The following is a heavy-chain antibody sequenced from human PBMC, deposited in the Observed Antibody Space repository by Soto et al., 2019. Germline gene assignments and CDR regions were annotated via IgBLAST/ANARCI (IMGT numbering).Heavy chain of an antibody. CDR1: GFTLSDHF. CDR2: TKHMVSSYAT. CDR3: VAYLSYYVH. D-gene: IGHD3-10*02. V-gene: IGHV3-72*01. Sequence: EVQLVESGGGLVQPGGSLRLSCAVSGFTLSDHFMDWVRQAPGKGLEWVGRTKHMVSSYATEYAASVKGRFTISRDDSYNSLYLQMSSLRTEDTAVYYCVAYLSYYVHWGQGTLVTVSS. J-gene: IGHJ4*02.